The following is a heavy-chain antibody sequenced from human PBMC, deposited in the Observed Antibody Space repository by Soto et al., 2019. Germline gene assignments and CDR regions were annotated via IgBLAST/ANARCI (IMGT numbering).Heavy chain of an antibody. V-gene: IGHV3-23*01. CDR2: TSASGYT. CDR1: GFTFSSYA. Sequence: EVQLLESGGGLVQPGGSLGLSCAASGFTFSSYAMSWVRQAPGKGLEWVSVTSASGYTYYADSVKGRFTISRDNSKSTLHLQMNGLRAEDTAVYYCAKGPSSGWYYFDYWGQGTLVTVSS. CDR3: AKGPSSGWYYFDY. J-gene: IGHJ4*02. D-gene: IGHD6-19*01.